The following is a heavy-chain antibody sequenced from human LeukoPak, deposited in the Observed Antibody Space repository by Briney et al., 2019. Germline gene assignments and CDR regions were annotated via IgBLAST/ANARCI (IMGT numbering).Heavy chain of an antibody. D-gene: IGHD3-22*01. CDR3: ARTDSSGYYYVADY. J-gene: IGHJ4*02. CDR1: GFTSSSYE. V-gene: IGHV3-48*03. CDR2: ISSSGSTI. Sequence: PGGSLRLSCAASGFTSSSYEMNWVRQAPGKGLEWVSYISSSGSTIYYADSVKGRFTISRDNAKNSLYLQMNSLRAEDTAVYYCARTDSSGYYYVADYWGQGTLVTVSS.